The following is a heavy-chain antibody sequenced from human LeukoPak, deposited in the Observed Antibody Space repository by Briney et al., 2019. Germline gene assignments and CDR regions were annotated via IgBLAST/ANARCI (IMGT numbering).Heavy chain of an antibody. V-gene: IGHV4-39*01. J-gene: IGHJ4*02. CDR3: VKSGGYGLIDY. Sequence: PSETLSLTCAVSGASISGSGYYLGWIRQSPGKGLEWIGNIYYTGNTYYNASLQSRVTISMDTSENQFSLRLNSVTAADTAMYYCVKSGGYGLIDYWGPGTLVTVSS. D-gene: IGHD1-26*01. CDR1: GASISGSGYY. CDR2: IYYTGNT.